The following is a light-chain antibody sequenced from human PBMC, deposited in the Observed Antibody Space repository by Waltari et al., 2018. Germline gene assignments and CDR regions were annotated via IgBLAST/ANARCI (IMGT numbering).Light chain of an antibody. J-gene: IGKJ1*01. CDR2: KAS. CDR1: QSISSW. Sequence: DIQMTQSPSTLSASVGDRVTITCRVSQSISSWLAWYQQKPGKVPKFLIYKASTLESGVPSRFSGSGSGTEFTLTISGLQPDDFATYYCQQYYGYPRTFGQGTKVEFK. CDR3: QQYYGYPRT. V-gene: IGKV1-5*03.